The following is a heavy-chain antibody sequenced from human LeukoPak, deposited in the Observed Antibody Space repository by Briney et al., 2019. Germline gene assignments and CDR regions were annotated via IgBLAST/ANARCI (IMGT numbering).Heavy chain of an antibody. J-gene: IGHJ4*02. CDR3: ARGSTVTAPFDY. V-gene: IGHV3-30*02. D-gene: IGHD4-17*01. Sequence: PGGSLRLSCAASGFTFSSYGMHWVRQAPGKGLEWVAFIRYDGSNKYYADSVKGRFTISRDNSKNTLYLQMNSLRAEDTAVYYCARGSTVTAPFDYWGQGTLVTVSS. CDR1: GFTFSSYG. CDR2: IRYDGSNK.